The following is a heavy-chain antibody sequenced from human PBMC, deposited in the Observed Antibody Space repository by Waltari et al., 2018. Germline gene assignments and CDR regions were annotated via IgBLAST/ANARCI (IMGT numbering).Heavy chain of an antibody. V-gene: IGHV4-39*01. J-gene: IGHJ5*02. CDR3: ARHGYSGGWFDP. D-gene: IGHD4-17*01. CDR1: GASISSSNYY. CDR2: MFNGGST. Sequence: QLQLQESGPGLVKPSETLSLTCRVPGASISSSNYYWGWIRQPPGKGLEWIGSMFNGGSTYYNPSLKSRVTISVDTSKNQFSLRLNSVTAADTAIYYCARHGYSGGWFDPWGQGTLVTVSS.